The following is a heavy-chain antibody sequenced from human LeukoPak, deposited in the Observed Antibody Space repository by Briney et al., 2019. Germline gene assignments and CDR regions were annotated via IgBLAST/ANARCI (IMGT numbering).Heavy chain of an antibody. D-gene: IGHD3-10*01. J-gene: IGHJ6*03. CDR2: INPNSGGT. CDR3: ARGPYGSGSYNYYYYMDV. CDR1: GYTFTGYY. Sequence: ASVKVSCKASGYTFTGYYIHWVRQAPGQGLEWMGWINPNSGGTNYAQKFQGRVTMTRDTSISTAYMELSRLRSDDTAVYYCARGPYGSGSYNYYYYMDVWGKGTTVTISS. V-gene: IGHV1-2*02.